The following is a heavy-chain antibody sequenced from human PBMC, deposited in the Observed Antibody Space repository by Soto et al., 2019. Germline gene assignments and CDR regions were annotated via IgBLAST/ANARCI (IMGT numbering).Heavy chain of an antibody. Sequence: ASVKVSCKDSRITFTSYAISWVRQAPGQGLKWMGRIIPFIGTANYAQKFQGRVTITADESTSTAYMELTSLRSEDTAVYYCARVVMTTVPASYYYGMDVWGQGTTVT. V-gene: IGHV1-69*11. J-gene: IGHJ6*02. CDR2: IIPFIGTA. D-gene: IGHD4-4*01. CDR3: ARVVMTTVPASYYYGMDV. CDR1: RITFTSYA.